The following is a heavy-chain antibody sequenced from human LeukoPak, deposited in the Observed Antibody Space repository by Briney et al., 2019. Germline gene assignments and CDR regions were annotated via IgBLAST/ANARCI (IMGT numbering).Heavy chain of an antibody. CDR2: ISSSSSYI. D-gene: IGHD3-9*01. CDR3: ARGAVLRYFDWLLSPLDY. CDR1: GFTFSSYS. V-gene: IGHV3-21*01. Sequence: GGSLRLSCAASGFTFSSYSMNWVRQAPGKGLKWVSSISSSSSYIYYADSVKGRFTISRDNAKNSLYLQMNSLRAEDTAVYYCARGAVLRYFDWLLSPLDYWGQGALVTVSS. J-gene: IGHJ4*02.